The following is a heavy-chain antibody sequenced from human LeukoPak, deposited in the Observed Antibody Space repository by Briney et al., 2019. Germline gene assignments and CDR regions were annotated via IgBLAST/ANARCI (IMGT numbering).Heavy chain of an antibody. D-gene: IGHD2-2*01. CDR2: IYISGST. J-gene: IGHJ3*02. Sequence: SETLSLTCTVSGSISGYYWSWIRQPPGKGLEWIGYIYISGSTNYNPPLESRVTISVDTSKNQFSLDLSSVTAADTAVYYCARQKCTSTSCLTKNAFDIWGQGTMVTVSS. CDR1: GSISGYY. V-gene: IGHV4-4*09. CDR3: ARQKCTSTSCLTKNAFDI.